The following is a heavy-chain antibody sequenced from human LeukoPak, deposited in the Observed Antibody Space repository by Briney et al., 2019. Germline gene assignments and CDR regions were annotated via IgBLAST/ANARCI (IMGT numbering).Heavy chain of an antibody. V-gene: IGHV4-34*01. J-gene: IGHJ4*02. CDR2: VSHRGRT. CDR3: ARGGPHYLARLDPFDF. CDR1: GGSLSGYY. Sequence: SETLSLTCAVYGGSLSGYYWSWIRQSPGKGLEWIGEVSHRGRTNYNASLKSRVTISVDTSKNQFSLKLSYVTAADTAVYYCARGGPHYLARLDPFDFWGQGTLVTVSS. D-gene: IGHD3-10*01.